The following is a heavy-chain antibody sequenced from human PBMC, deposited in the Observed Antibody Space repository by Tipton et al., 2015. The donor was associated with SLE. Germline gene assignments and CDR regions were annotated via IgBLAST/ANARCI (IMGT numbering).Heavy chain of an antibody. CDR1: GGSIGSYH. D-gene: IGHD1-26*01. CDR2: IYYSGRG. CDR3: AREIRYGGSYDCFDP. J-gene: IGHJ5*02. Sequence: TLSLTCTVSGGSIGSYHWSWIRQPPGKGLEWIGHIYYSGRGYYNPSLKSRVTMSVDTSMNQFSLKLRSVTAADTAVYYCAREIRYGGSYDCFDPWGQGILVTVSS. V-gene: IGHV4-59*01.